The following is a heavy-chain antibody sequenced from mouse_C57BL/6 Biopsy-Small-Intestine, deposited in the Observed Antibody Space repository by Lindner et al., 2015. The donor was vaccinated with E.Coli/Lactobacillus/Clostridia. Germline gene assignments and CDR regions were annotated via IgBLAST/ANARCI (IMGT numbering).Heavy chain of an antibody. CDR2: IDPANGNT. CDR3: ASVYYGNLYFDY. J-gene: IGHJ2*01. D-gene: IGHD2-1*01. Sequence: VQLQESGAEPVRPGASVKLSCTASGFNIKDDYMHWVKQRPEQGLEWIGRIDPANGNTKYAPKFQDKATITADTSSNTAYLQLSSLTSEDTAVYYCASVYYGNLYFDYWGQGTTLTVSS. CDR1: GFNIKDDY. V-gene: IGHV14-3*01.